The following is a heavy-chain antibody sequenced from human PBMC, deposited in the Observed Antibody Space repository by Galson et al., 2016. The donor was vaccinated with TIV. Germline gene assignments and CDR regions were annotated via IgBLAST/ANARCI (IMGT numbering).Heavy chain of an antibody. J-gene: IGHJ4*02. CDR2: IYPGDSET. Sequence: QSGAEVKKSGESLKISCKGSGYRFTNYWIGWVRQMPGKGLEWVAIIYPGDSETRYSPSFQGQVTISADKSINTAFVQWSSLKASDTAMYYWARAFWTGNYFFDFWGQGTLVTVSS. CDR1: GYRFTNYW. V-gene: IGHV5-51*01. CDR3: ARAFWTGNYFFDF. D-gene: IGHD3/OR15-3a*01.